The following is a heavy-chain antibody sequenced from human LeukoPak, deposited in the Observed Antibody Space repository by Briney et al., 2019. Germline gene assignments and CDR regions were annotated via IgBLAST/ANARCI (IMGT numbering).Heavy chain of an antibody. J-gene: IGHJ4*02. Sequence: PGGSLRLSCAAPGFTFNIYSMNWVRQAPGKGLEWVSYISRSTDTVYYADSVKGRFTISRDNAKNSLYLQMNSLRAEDTAVYYCARDGYNWGYYFDYWGQGTLVTVSS. V-gene: IGHV3-48*01. CDR2: ISRSTDTV. D-gene: IGHD5-24*01. CDR3: ARDGYNWGYYFDY. CDR1: GFTFNIYS.